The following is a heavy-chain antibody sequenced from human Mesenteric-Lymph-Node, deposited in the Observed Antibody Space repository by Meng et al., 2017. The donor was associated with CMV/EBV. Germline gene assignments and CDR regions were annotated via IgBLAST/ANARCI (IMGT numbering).Heavy chain of an antibody. CDR1: CSSYA. V-gene: IGHV1-69*01. J-gene: IGHJ4*02. CDR2: IIPIFGTA. CDR3: AREPGYSGYDYGGYYFDY. D-gene: IGHD5-12*01. Sequence: CSSYAIGWVRQAPGQGLEWMGGIIPIFGTANYAQKFQGRVTITADESTSTAYMELSSLRSEDTAVYYCAREPGYSGYDYGGYYFDYWGQGTLVTVSS.